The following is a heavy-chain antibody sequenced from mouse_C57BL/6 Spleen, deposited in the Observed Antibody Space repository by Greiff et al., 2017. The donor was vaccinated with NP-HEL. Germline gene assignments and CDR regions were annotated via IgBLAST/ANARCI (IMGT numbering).Heavy chain of an antibody. Sequence: EVQRVESGGGLVKPGGSLKLSCAASGFTFSSYAMSWVRQTPEKRLEWVATISDGGSYTYYPDNVKGRFTISRDNAKNNLYLQMSHLKSEDTAMYYCAKLPYDYDDGWFAYWGQGTLVTVSA. V-gene: IGHV5-4*01. CDR2: ISDGGSYT. CDR1: GFTFSSYA. CDR3: AKLPYDYDDGWFAY. J-gene: IGHJ3*01. D-gene: IGHD2-4*01.